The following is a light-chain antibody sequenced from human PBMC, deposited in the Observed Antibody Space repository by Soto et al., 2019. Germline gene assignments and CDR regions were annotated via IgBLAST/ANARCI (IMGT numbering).Light chain of an antibody. CDR3: SSYTDNSTLSTLVL. Sequence: QSVLTQPASVSGSPGQSITISCTGSSSDIGAYNYVSWYQQHPGKAPKLMIFDVNNRPSGVYDRFSGSKSDNTASLTISGLQSEDEADYYCSSYTDNSTLSTLVLFGGGTKLTVL. J-gene: IGLJ2*01. CDR2: DVN. CDR1: SSDIGAYNY. V-gene: IGLV2-14*01.